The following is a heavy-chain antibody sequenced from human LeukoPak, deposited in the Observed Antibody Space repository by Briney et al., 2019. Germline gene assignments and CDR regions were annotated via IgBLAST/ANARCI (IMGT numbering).Heavy chain of an antibody. CDR2: ISGSGGST. Sequence: GGSLRLSCAASGFTFSSYAMSWVRQAPGKGLEWVSAISGSGGSTYYADSVKGRFTTSRDNSKNTLYLQMNSLRAEDTAVYYCAKAGLRYYDSSGYYAWGQGTLVTVSS. CDR1: GFTFSSYA. D-gene: IGHD3-22*01. V-gene: IGHV3-23*01. J-gene: IGHJ5*02. CDR3: AKAGLRYYDSSGYYA.